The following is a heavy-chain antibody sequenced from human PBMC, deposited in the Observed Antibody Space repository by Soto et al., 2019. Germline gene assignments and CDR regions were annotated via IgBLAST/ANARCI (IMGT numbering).Heavy chain of an antibody. CDR2: IYYSGST. J-gene: IGHJ4*02. Sequence: SETLSLTCTVSGGSISSYYWSWIRQPPGKGLEWIGYIYYSGSTNYNPSLKSRVTISVDTSKNQFSLKLSSVTAADTAVYYCARRYGVYFDYWGQVALVTVSS. V-gene: IGHV4-59*08. D-gene: IGHD4-17*01. CDR1: GGSISSYY. CDR3: ARRYGVYFDY.